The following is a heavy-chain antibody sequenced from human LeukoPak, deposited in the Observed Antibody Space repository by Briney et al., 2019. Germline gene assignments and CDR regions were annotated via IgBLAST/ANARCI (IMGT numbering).Heavy chain of an antibody. J-gene: IGHJ1*01. Sequence: PSETLSLTCSVSGGSMSSDGYYWSWIRQPPGKGLEWIGEINHSGSTNYNPSLKSRVTISVDTSKNQFSLKLSSVTAADTAVYHCARSMVAYTYPIQHWGQGTLVTVSS. V-gene: IGHV4-34*01. CDR3: ARSMVAYTYPIQH. D-gene: IGHD4/OR15-4a*01. CDR2: INHSGST. CDR1: GGSMSSDGYY.